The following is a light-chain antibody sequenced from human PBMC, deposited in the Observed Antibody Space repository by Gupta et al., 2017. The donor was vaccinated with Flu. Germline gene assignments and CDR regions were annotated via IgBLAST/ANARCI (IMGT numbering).Light chain of an antibody. CDR2: DVN. CDR1: SSDIGGYNY. V-gene: IGLV2-14*03. Sequence: QSALTQPASASGSPGQSITISCTGTSSDIGGYNYVCWYQQHPGKAPKLIIYDVNNRPTGVSGRFSGSKSGNTASLTTSGLQAEDEADYYCTSHTSSSVLWLFGGGTKLTVL. CDR3: TSHTSSSVLWL. J-gene: IGLJ3*02.